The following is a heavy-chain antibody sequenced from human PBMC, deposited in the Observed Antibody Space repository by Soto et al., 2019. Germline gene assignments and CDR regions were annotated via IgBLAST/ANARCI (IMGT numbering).Heavy chain of an antibody. D-gene: IGHD1-26*01. CDR1: GYTFTNYD. V-gene: IGHV1-8*01. Sequence: QAQLVQSGAEVKEPGASVKVSCKASGYTFTNYDISWVRQATGQGLEWMGWMNPNSANTGYAQKFQGRVSMTRDTSTNTAYMELSSLRSEDTAIYYCARMATSGNLNLFDPWGQGTLVTVSS. J-gene: IGHJ5*02. CDR2: MNPNSANT. CDR3: ARMATSGNLNLFDP.